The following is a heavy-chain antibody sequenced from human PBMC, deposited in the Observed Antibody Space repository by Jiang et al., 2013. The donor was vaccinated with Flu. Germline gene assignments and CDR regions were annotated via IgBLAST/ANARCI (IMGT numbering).Heavy chain of an antibody. CDR3: ARDRTTVPTGGV. J-gene: IGHJ4*02. CDR1: GGTFSSYG. CDR2: ISAYNGNT. Sequence: SGAEVKKPGSSVKVSCKASGGTFSSYGISWVRQAPGQGLEWMGWISAYNGNTNYAQKLQGRVTMTTDTSTSTAYMELRSLRSDDTAVYYCARDRTTVPTGGVWGQGTLVTVSS. V-gene: IGHV1-18*04. D-gene: IGHD4-17*01.